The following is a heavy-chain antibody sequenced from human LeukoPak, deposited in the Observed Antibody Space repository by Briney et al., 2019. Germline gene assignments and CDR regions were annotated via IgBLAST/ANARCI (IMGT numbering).Heavy chain of an antibody. CDR2: VYFGGRS. CDR3: ARHYYDYVWGSYRFPFDY. V-gene: IGHV4-39*01. D-gene: IGHD3-16*02. J-gene: IGHJ4*02. CDR1: GGSTSSSSYY. Sequence: SETLSLTCTVAGGSTSSSSYYWGWIRQPLGEGLGWIGLVYFGGRSCSHPSLKSRVTTSVATSKTHFSWRLRSLTAADTAVYYCARHYYDYVWGSYRFPFDYWGQGTLVTVSS.